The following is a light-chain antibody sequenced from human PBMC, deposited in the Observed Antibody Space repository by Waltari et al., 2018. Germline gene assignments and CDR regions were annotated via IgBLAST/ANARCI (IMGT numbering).Light chain of an antibody. CDR3: HQYYTTPIT. CDR1: QTILYNTNNKNY. J-gene: IGKJ5*01. V-gene: IGKV4-1*01. CDR2: WAS. Sequence: DIVMTQSPDSLAVSLGERATINCKSSQTILYNTNNKNYLAWYQQKPRQPPKLLIYWASTRESGVPDRFSGSASETDFTLTISSLQAEDVAVYYCHQYYTTPITFGQGTRLEIK.